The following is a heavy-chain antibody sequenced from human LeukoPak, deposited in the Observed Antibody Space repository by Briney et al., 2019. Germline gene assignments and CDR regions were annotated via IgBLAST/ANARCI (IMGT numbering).Heavy chain of an antibody. CDR1: GFTFSNYW. CDR3: VRYLGVKAGDF. V-gene: IGHV3-74*01. Sequence: PGGSLRLSCAASGFTFSNYWMHWVRQAPGKGLVWVSRINSDESSFSTTYADSVKGRFTVSRDNAKNTLFLQMNSLTVEDTAVYYCVRYLGVKAGDFWGQGTLVTVSS. CDR2: INSDESSFST. D-gene: IGHD3-10*01. J-gene: IGHJ4*02.